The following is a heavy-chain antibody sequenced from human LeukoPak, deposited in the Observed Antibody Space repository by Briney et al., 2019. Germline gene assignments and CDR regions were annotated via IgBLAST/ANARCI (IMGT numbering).Heavy chain of an antibody. D-gene: IGHD3-10*01. CDR2: IIPIFGTA. Sequence: SVKVSCKASGGTFSSYAISWVRQAPGQGLEWMGGIIPIFGTANYAQKFQGRVTITADKSTSTAYMELSSLRSDDTAVYYCARALLTKLLWFGESHPYYFDYWGQGTLVTVSS. V-gene: IGHV1-69*06. CDR3: ARALLTKLLWFGESHPYYFDY. CDR1: GGTFSSYA. J-gene: IGHJ4*02.